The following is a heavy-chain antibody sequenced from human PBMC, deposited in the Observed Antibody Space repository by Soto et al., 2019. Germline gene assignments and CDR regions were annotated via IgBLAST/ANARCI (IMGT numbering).Heavy chain of an antibody. D-gene: IGHD6-6*01. CDR2: IYYDGNT. CDR1: GDSITSSSHY. Sequence: QLQLQESDPGLVKHSETLSLTYTVSGDSITSSSHYWGWIRQPPGKGLECIANIYYDGNTYYNPSLKSRVAISLDTSKNQFSLRLNSVTAADTAVYYCARSSIEPRVFMYPFDSWGQGTLVTVSS. J-gene: IGHJ4*02. V-gene: IGHV4-39*01. CDR3: ARSSIEPRVFMYPFDS.